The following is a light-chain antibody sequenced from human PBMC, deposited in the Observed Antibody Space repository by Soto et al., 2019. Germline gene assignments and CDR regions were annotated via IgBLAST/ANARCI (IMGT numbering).Light chain of an antibody. Sequence: QSALTQPASVSGSPGQSITISCTGTSSDVGGYNYVSWYQQHPGKAPKLMIYEVGNRPSGVSNRFSGSKSGNTASLTISGLHAEDEADYYCSSYTSSSTYVFGTGTKVTVL. CDR2: EVG. V-gene: IGLV2-14*01. CDR3: SSYTSSSTYV. J-gene: IGLJ1*01. CDR1: SSDVGGYNY.